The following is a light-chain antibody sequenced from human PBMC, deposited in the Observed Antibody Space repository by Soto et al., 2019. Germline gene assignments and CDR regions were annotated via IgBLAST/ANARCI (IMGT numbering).Light chain of an antibody. CDR1: QSVDNY. CDR2: DAS. J-gene: IGKJ4*01. CDR3: QQRSNWPLT. Sequence: ENVLTQSPGTLSLSPGERATLSCRASQSVDNYLAWYQQKPGQAPRLLIYDASNRATGIPARFSGSGSGSDFTLTISSLEPEDFAVYYCQQRSNWPLTFGGGTKVDIK. V-gene: IGKV3-11*01.